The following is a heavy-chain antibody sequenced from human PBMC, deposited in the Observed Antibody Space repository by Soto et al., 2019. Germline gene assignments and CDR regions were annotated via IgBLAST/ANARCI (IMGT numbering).Heavy chain of an antibody. CDR3: ARDTLYSPFRQYGMDV. Sequence: QVQLQESGPGLVKPSQTLSLTCTVSGDSISSGDYYCSWIRQLPGKGLEWIGYIYYSGRTSYHPCLKSRVSISVDTSKNQFSLRLTSVTAADTAVYYCARDTLYSPFRQYGMDVWGQGITVTVSS. CDR2: IYYSGRT. D-gene: IGHD4-4*01. CDR1: GDSISSGDYY. J-gene: IGHJ6*02. V-gene: IGHV4-31*03.